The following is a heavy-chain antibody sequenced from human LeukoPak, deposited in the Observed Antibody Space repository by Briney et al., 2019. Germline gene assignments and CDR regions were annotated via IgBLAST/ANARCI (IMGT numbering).Heavy chain of an antibody. CDR2: IYYSGST. J-gene: IGHJ4*02. Sequence: PSETLSLTCTVSGGSISSSSYYWGWIRQPPGKGLEWIGSIYYSGSTYYNPSLKSRITISVDTSKNQFSLKLSSVTAADTAVYYCASLRERSYYARGFDYWGQGTLVTVSS. V-gene: IGHV4-39*01. CDR1: GGSISSSSYY. CDR3: ASLRERSYYARGFDY. D-gene: IGHD1-26*01.